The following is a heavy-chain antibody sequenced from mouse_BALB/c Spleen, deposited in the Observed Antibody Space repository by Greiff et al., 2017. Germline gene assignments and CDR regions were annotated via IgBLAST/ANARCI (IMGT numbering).Heavy chain of an antibody. CDR1: GYSFTDYI. J-gene: IGHJ2*01. Sequence: EVQLQQTGPELVKPGASVKISCKASGYSFTDYIMLWVKQSHGKSLEWIGNINPYYGSTSYNLKFKGKATLTVDKSSSTAYMQLNSLTSEDSAVYYCARSTGADYWGQGTTLTVAS. V-gene: IGHV1-39*01. CDR2: INPYYGST. CDR3: ARSTGADY. D-gene: IGHD4-1*01.